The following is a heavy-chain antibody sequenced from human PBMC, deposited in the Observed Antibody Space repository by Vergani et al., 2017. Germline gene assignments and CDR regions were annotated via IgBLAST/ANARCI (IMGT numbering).Heavy chain of an antibody. CDR3: ARYLGAYYYYGMDV. Sequence: QVQLVQSGAEVKKPGASVKVSCKASGYTFTGYYIHWVRQAPGQGLEWMGWINPNSGGTNYAQKFQGRVTVIRDTSISTAYMELSSLRSEDTAVYYCARYLGAYYYYGMDVWGQGTTVTVSS. J-gene: IGHJ6*02. CDR1: GYTFTGYY. CDR2: INPNSGGT. D-gene: IGHD3-16*01. V-gene: IGHV1-2*02.